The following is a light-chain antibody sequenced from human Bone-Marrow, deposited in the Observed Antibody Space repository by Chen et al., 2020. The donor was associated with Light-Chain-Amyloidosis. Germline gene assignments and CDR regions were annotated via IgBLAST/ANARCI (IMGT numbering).Light chain of an antibody. CDR3: QVWDRSSDRPV. J-gene: IGLJ3*02. Sequence: SYVLTQPSSVSVAPGQTATIDCGGHHIGTTSVHWYQQTPGQAPLLVVYDDRDRPSGIPERLSGSNSGNTATLTISRVEAGDEADYYCQVWDRSSDRPVFGGGTKLTVL. CDR1: HIGTTS. V-gene: IGLV3-21*02. CDR2: DDR.